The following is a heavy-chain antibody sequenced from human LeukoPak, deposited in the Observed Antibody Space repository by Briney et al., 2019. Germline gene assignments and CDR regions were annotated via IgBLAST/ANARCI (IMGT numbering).Heavy chain of an antibody. J-gene: IGHJ2*01. V-gene: IGHV3-23*01. Sequence: GGSLRLSCAASGVAFSGYAMTWVRQAPGKGLEWVSAITPNSGSTYYADSVKGRFTISRDNSKNTLYLQMNSLRAEDTAIYYRAKDLSGSYLYWYFDLWGRGTLVTVSS. CDR1: GVAFSGYA. D-gene: IGHD1-26*01. CDR3: AKDLSGSYLYWYFDL. CDR2: ITPNSGST.